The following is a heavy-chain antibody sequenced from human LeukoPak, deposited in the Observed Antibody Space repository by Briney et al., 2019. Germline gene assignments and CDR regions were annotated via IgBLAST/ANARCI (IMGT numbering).Heavy chain of an antibody. Sequence: ASVKVSCKASGFTFTSSAVQWVRQARGQRLEWIGCIVVGSGNTNYAQKFQERVTITRDMSTSTAYMELSSLRSEDTAVYYCAAVAVSYYYGMDVWGKGTTVTVSS. CDR1: GFTFTSSA. J-gene: IGHJ6*04. CDR2: IVVGSGNT. CDR3: AAVAVSYYYGMDV. V-gene: IGHV1-58*01.